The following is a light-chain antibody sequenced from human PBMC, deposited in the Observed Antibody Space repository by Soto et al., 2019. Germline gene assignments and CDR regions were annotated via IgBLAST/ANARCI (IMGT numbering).Light chain of an antibody. CDR2: DGT. CDR3: CSYATYNMI. CDR1: SNDFGTYYF. Sequence: QSVLTQPASVSGSPGQSITISCTRTSNDFGTYYFVSWYQQHPDKAPKLIIYDGTERPSGVSNRFSGSKSGNTASLTISGLQAEDEAHYYRCSYATYNMILGGGTKVTVL. J-gene: IGLJ2*01. V-gene: IGLV2-23*01.